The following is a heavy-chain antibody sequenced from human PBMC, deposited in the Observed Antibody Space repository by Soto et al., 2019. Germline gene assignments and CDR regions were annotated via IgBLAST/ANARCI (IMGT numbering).Heavy chain of an antibody. Sequence: SETLSLTCTFSGCSISSGGYYWSWIRQHPGKGLEWIGYIYYGGSTYYNPSLKSRVTISVDTSKNQFSLKLSSVTAADTAVYYCARSGYSYGPNPLLYWGQGTLVTVSS. J-gene: IGHJ4*02. V-gene: IGHV4-31*03. CDR2: IYYGGST. CDR1: GCSISSGGYY. D-gene: IGHD5-18*01. CDR3: ARSGYSYGPNPLLY.